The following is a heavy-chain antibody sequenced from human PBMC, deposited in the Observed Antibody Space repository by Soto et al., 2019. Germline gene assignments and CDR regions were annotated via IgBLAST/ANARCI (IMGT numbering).Heavy chain of an antibody. CDR3: ARHYYPSPKLKYYYYYGLDV. V-gene: IGHV5-51*01. J-gene: IGHJ6*02. CDR2: IYPGDSDA. Sequence: GESLKISCKGSGYNFNKYWIGWVRQMPGRGLEWMGVIYPGDSDAKYSPSFQGQVTISVDKTTSTAYLQWNSLKASDTAMYYCARHYYPSPKLKYYYYYGLDVWGQGTTVTVSS. D-gene: IGHD3-22*01. CDR1: GYNFNKYW.